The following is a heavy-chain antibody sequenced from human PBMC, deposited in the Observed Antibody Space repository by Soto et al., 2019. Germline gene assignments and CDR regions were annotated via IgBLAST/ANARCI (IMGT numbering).Heavy chain of an antibody. Sequence: ASVKVSCKASGYTFSSYAMHWVRQAPGQRLEWMGWINAGNGNTKYSQKFQGRVTITRDTSASTAYMELSSLRSEDTAVYYCARGGGYSYGEDAFDIWGQGTMVTVSS. CDR3: ARGGGYSYGEDAFDI. V-gene: IGHV1-3*01. CDR1: GYTFSSYA. D-gene: IGHD5-18*01. J-gene: IGHJ3*02. CDR2: INAGNGNT.